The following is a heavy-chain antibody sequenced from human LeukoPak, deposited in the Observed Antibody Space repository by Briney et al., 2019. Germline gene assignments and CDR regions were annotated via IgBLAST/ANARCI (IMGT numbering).Heavy chain of an antibody. Sequence: SETLSLTCTVSGDSMSYYYWSWIRQPPGKGLEWIGSIYYSGSTYYNPSLKSRVTISVDTSKNQFSLKLSSVTAADTAVYYCARDSREQWLYHDYWGQGTLVTVSS. J-gene: IGHJ4*02. V-gene: IGHV4-39*07. CDR2: IYYSGST. D-gene: IGHD6-19*01. CDR3: ARDSREQWLYHDY. CDR1: GDSMSYYY.